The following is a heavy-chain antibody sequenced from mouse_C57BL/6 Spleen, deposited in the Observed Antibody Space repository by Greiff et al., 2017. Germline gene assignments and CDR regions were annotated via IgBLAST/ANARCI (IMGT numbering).Heavy chain of an antibody. CDR2: ISNGGGST. CDR3: ARGAYDYDYFDY. J-gene: IGHJ2*01. Sequence: DVMLVESGGGLVQPGGSLKLSCAASGFTFSDYYMYWVRQTPEKRLEWVAYISNGGGSTYYPDTVKGRFTISRDNAKNTLYLQMSRLKSEDTAMYSCARGAYDYDYFDYWGQGTTLTVSS. CDR1: GFTFSDYY. D-gene: IGHD2-4*01. V-gene: IGHV5-12*01.